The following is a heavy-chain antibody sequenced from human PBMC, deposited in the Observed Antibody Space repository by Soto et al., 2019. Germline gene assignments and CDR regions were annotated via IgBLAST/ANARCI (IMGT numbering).Heavy chain of an antibody. V-gene: IGHV4-30-4*01. CDR3: ARENRYCSGGSCYAVDP. CDR2: IYFSGST. CDR1: GDSISSGDYY. Sequence: QVQLQESGPGLVKPSQTLSLTCTVSGDSISSGDYYWSWIRQPPGKGLEWIAYIYFSGSTYYNPSLKSRVTISVDTSTNQFSLKLNSVTAADTAVYYCARENRYCSGGSCYAVDPWGQGTLVTVSS. D-gene: IGHD2-15*01. J-gene: IGHJ5*02.